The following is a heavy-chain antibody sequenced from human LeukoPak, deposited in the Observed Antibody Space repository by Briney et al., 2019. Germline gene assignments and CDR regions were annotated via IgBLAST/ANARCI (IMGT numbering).Heavy chain of an antibody. CDR2: IYHSGST. J-gene: IGHJ6*04. D-gene: IGHD5-24*01. CDR1: GGSIRSSNW. V-gene: IGHV4-4*02. Sequence: SETLSLTCDVSGGSIRSSNWWSWIRQPPGKGLEWIGEIYHSGSTKYNASLKSRVTISIDKSKNQFSLKLTSVTAADTAMYYCARHHLGDGYSYFYMDVWGKGTTVTVSS. CDR3: ARHHLGDGYSYFYMDV.